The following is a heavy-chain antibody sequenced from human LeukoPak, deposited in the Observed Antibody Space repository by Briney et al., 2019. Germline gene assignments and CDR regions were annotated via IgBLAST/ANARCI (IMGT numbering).Heavy chain of an antibody. CDR1: GDSVSSDSAA. CDR2: TYYRSKWLS. Sequence: SQTLSLTCAISGDSVSSDSAAWNWIRQSPSRGLEWLGRTYYRSKWLSDFALSVKSRTTINADTSKNQFSLQLTSVTPEDTAVYYCARKGTVTTPFDYWGQGILVTVSS. D-gene: IGHD4-11*01. V-gene: IGHV6-1*01. J-gene: IGHJ4*02. CDR3: ARKGTVTTPFDY.